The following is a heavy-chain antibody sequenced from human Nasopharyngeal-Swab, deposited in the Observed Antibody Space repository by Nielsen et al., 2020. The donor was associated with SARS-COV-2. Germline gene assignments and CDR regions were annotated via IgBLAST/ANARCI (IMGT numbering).Heavy chain of an antibody. CDR2: ISGSGGST. Sequence: GGSLRLSCAASGFTLSNNNMNWVRQAPGKGLEWVSAISGSGGSTYYADSVKGRFTISRDNSKNTLYLQMNSLRAEDTAVYYCAKDSYNWNPPHPIDYWGQGTLVTVSS. CDR1: GFTLSNNN. D-gene: IGHD1-20*01. V-gene: IGHV3-23*01. J-gene: IGHJ4*02. CDR3: AKDSYNWNPPHPIDY.